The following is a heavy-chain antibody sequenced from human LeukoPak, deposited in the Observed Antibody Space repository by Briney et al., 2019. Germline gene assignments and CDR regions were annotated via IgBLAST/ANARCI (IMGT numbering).Heavy chain of an antibody. V-gene: IGHV1-69*05. CDR3: ARDEADCSGGSCYFDY. Sequence: SVKVSCKASGGTFSSYAISWVRQAPGQGLEWMGGIIPIFGTANYAQKFQGRVTMTRDMSTSTVYMELSSLRSEDTAVYYCARDEADCSGGSCYFDYWGQGTLVTVSS. J-gene: IGHJ4*02. CDR2: IIPIFGTA. CDR1: GGTFSSYA. D-gene: IGHD2-15*01.